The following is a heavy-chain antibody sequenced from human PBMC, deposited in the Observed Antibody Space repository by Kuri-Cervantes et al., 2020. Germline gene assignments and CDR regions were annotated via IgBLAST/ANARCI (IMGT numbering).Heavy chain of an antibody. CDR1: GFTFSSYW. Sequence: GGSLRLSCAASGFTFSSYWMSWVRQAPGKGLEWVAVIWYDGSNKYYADSVKGRFTISRDNSKNTLYLQMNSLRAEDTAVYYCARAVMVAAPTDYWGQGTLVTVSS. J-gene: IGHJ4*02. CDR2: IWYDGSNK. V-gene: IGHV3-33*08. CDR3: ARAVMVAAPTDY. D-gene: IGHD2-15*01.